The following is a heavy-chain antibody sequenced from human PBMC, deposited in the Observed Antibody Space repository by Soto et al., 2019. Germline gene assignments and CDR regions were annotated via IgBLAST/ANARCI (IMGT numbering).Heavy chain of an antibody. CDR3: ARGWGFGINYYYFDY. D-gene: IGHD2-21*01. Sequence: SETLSLTCSVSGGSIGNYYWTWIRQSPGKGLEWIGFIYYNGNTNYNPSLKSRVSMSVDTSKNQFSVKLTSVTAADTAIYYCARGWGFGINYYYFDYWGQGALVTVS. J-gene: IGHJ4*02. CDR1: GGSIGNYY. CDR2: IYYNGNT. V-gene: IGHV4-59*12.